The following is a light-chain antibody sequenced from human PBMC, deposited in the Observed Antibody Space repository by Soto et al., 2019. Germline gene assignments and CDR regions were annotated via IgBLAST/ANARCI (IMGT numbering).Light chain of an antibody. V-gene: IGKV1-39*01. CDR1: QSVSSS. CDR3: QQSSSGPYT. J-gene: IGKJ2*01. CDR2: SAS. Sequence: DIQMTQSPSSLSASVGDRVTITCRASQSVSSSLNWYQQKPGKAPKLLIYSASSLQSGVPSRFSGSGSGTDFTLTISSLQPEDFATYYCQQSSSGPYTFGQGTKV.